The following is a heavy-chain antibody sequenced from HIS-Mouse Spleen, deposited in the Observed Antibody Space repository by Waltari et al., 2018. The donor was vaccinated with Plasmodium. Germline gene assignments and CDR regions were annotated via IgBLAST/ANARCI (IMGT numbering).Heavy chain of an antibody. J-gene: IGHJ4*02. CDR3: ARTGDYGGNS. CDR1: GGSFSCYY. V-gene: IGHV4-34*01. D-gene: IGHD4-17*01. Sequence: QVQLQQWGAGLLKPSETLSLTCAVYGGSFSCYYWSWIRQPPGKGLEWIGEINQRGTSNYHPALKSRVTISVDTSKNQCSLKLSSVTAADTAVYYCARTGDYGGNSWGQGTLVTVSS. CDR2: INQRGTS.